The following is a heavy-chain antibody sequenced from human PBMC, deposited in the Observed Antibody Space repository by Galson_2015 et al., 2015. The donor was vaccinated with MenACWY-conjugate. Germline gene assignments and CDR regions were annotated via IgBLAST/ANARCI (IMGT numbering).Heavy chain of an antibody. CDR2: IDPSDSYT. Sequence: QSGAEVKKPGESLRISCKGSGYSFTSYWISWVRQMPGKGLEWMGRIDPSDSYTNYSPSFQGHVTISADKSISTAYLQWSSLKASDTAMYYCARHGVQYGWRYGMDVWGQGTTVTVSS. J-gene: IGHJ6*02. V-gene: IGHV5-10-1*01. D-gene: IGHD2-8*02. CDR1: GYSFTSYW. CDR3: ARHGVQYGWRYGMDV.